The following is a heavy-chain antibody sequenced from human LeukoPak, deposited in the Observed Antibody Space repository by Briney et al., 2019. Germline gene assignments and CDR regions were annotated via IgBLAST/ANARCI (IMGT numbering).Heavy chain of an antibody. Sequence: GGSLRLSCAASGFTFSSYAMSWVRQAPGKGLEWVSAISGSGGSTYYADSVKGRFTISRDNSKNTLYLQMNSLRAEDTAVYYCARGVEMATTDRTLNFDIWGQGTMVTVSS. CDR2: ISGSGGST. CDR3: ARGVEMATTDRTLNFDI. J-gene: IGHJ3*02. D-gene: IGHD5-24*01. CDR1: GFTFSSYA. V-gene: IGHV3-23*01.